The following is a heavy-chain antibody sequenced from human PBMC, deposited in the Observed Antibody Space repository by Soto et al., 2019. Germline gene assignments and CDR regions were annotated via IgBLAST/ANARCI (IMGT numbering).Heavy chain of an antibody. V-gene: IGHV2-70*01. Sequence: SGPTLVNPTQTLTLTCTFSGFSLSTSGMCVSWIRQPPGKALEWLALIDWDDDKYYSTSLKTRLTISKDTSKNQVVLTMTNMDPVDTATYYCARILQYSSSWTPFDYSGQGTLVTVSS. J-gene: IGHJ4*02. CDR2: IDWDDDK. CDR1: GFSLSTSGMC. D-gene: IGHD6-13*01. CDR3: ARILQYSSSWTPFDY.